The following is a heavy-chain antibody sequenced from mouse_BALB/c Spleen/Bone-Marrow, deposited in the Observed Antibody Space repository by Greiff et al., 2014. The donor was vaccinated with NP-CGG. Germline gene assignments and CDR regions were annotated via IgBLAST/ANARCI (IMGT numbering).Heavy chain of an antibody. CDR1: GYSFTSYW. Sequence: EVQVVESGTVLARPGASVKMSCKASGYSFTSYWMHWVKQRPGQGLEWIGAIYPGNSDTSYNQKFKGKAKLTAVTSASTAYMELSSLTNEDSAVYYCTNGYDYYAMDYWGQGTSVTVSS. J-gene: IGHJ4*01. D-gene: IGHD2-2*01. V-gene: IGHV1-5*01. CDR2: IYPGNSDT. CDR3: TNGYDYYAMDY.